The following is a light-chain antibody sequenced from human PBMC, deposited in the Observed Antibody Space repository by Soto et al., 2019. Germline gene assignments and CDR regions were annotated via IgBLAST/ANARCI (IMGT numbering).Light chain of an antibody. CDR3: QQYSDWPRT. V-gene: IGKV3-15*01. CDR2: DAS. Sequence: ETVMTQSPAALSVSPGERDTLSCRASQNVYNDLAWYQQKPGQAPRLLLYDASIRATGIPARFSGSGSGTEFTLTISSLQSEDFAVYCCQQYSDWPRTFGQGTKV. J-gene: IGKJ1*01. CDR1: QNVYND.